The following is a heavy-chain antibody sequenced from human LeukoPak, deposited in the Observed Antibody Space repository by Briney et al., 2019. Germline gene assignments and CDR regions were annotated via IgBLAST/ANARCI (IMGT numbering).Heavy chain of an antibody. CDR2: ISSGGSTT. V-gene: IGHV3-48*02. Sequence: PGGSLRLSCATSGFTFGDFHMNWLRQAPGKGLEHVSYISSGGSTTYYADSVVGRFSISRDGAKNFLYLQMDSLRDGDTAVYYCARDPHAGIFDSWGQGTLVTVSS. J-gene: IGHJ4*02. CDR3: ARDPHAGIFDS. CDR1: GFTFGDFH.